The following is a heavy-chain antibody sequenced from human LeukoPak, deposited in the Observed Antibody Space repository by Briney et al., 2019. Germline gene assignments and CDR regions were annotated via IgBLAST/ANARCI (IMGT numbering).Heavy chain of an antibody. D-gene: IGHD1-1*01. CDR2: INPNSGGT. J-gene: IGHJ3*01. V-gene: IGHV1-2*02. CDR3: AEDRARVGTMVDAFDL. Sequence: GASVKVSCKASGYTFTGHYMHWVRQAPGQGLEWMGWINPNSGGTNYAQKFQGRVTMTRDTSISTAYMELSRLRSDDTAVYYCAEDRARVGTMVDAFDLWGQGTMVTVSS. CDR1: GYTFTGHY.